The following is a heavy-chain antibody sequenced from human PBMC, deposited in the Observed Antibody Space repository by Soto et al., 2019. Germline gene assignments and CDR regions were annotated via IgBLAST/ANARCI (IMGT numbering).Heavy chain of an antibody. J-gene: IGHJ5*02. V-gene: IGHV4-4*07. CDR3: ARSSHKESWFDX. CDR1: GGSVSNFY. CDR2: IYSSGST. D-gene: IGHD6-13*01. Sequence: SETLSLTCTVSGGSVSNFYWNWIRQSAGKGLEWIWRIYSSGSTNYNPSLRSRVTMSVDTSKNQFSLKLNSVTAAGTAVYYCARSSHKESWFDXWGQGTLVTVSX.